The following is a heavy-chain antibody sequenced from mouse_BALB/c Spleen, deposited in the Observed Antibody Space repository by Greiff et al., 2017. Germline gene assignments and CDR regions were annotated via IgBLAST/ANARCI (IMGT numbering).Heavy chain of an antibody. CDR3: ARRYDGGFDY. Sequence: EVKVVESGGGLVKPGGSLKLSCAASGFTFSDYYMYWVRQTPEKRLEWVATISDGGSYTYYPDSVKGRFTISRDNAKNNLYLQMSSLKSEDTAMYYCARRYDGGFDYWGQGTTLTVSS. CDR1: GFTFSDYY. CDR2: ISDGGSYT. V-gene: IGHV5-4*02. D-gene: IGHD2-14*01. J-gene: IGHJ2*01.